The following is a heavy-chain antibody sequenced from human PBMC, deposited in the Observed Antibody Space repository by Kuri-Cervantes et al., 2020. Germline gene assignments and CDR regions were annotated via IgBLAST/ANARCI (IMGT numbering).Heavy chain of an antibody. Sequence: ASVKVSCKASGYTFTSYGISWVRQAPGQGLEWMGWISAYNGNTNYAQKLQGRVTMTTDTSTSTAYMELRSLRSDDTAVYYCARVPGTFLTGYYRRRDAFDIWGQGTMVTVTS. CDR1: GYTFTSYG. V-gene: IGHV1-18*01. CDR2: ISAYNGNT. CDR3: ARVPGTFLTGYYRRRDAFDI. J-gene: IGHJ3*02. D-gene: IGHD3-9*01.